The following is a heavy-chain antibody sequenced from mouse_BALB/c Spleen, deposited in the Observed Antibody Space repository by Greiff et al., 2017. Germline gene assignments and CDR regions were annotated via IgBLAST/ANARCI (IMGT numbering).Heavy chain of an antibody. CDR1: GFAFSSYD. V-gene: IGHV5-12-1*01. D-gene: IGHD2-1*01. Sequence: EVQRVESGGGLVKPGGSLKLSCAASGFAFSSYDMSWVRQTPEKRLEWVAYISSGGGSTYYPDTVKGRFTISRDNAKNTLYLQMSSLKSEDTAMYYCARHGNYLHWYFDVWGAGTTVTVSS. CDR2: ISSGGGST. J-gene: IGHJ1*01. CDR3: ARHGNYLHWYFDV.